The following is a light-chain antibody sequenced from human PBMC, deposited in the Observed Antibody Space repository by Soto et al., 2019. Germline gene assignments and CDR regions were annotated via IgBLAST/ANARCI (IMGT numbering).Light chain of an antibody. Sequence: ELVLTQSPGTLSLSPGERATLSCRASQSVSSGYLAWYQQKPGQAPRLLIYGASGRATGIPDRFSGSGSGTDFTLTTNRLEPEDFEVYYCQQYGSSPTFGQGTKVEIK. V-gene: IGKV3-20*01. CDR3: QQYGSSPT. CDR2: GAS. J-gene: IGKJ1*01. CDR1: QSVSSGY.